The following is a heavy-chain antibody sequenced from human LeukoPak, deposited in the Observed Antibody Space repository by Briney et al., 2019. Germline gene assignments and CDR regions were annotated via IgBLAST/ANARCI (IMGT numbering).Heavy chain of an antibody. J-gene: IGHJ4*02. CDR2: INPKSGGT. V-gene: IGHV1-2*02. Sequence: ASVTVSCKASGYTLSGYFIHWVRQTPGQRLEWMGWINPKSGGTKYAEKFQDRVTLTRNTSTSTVYMELSWVNFDDTAMYFCARESLNTPYDYWGQGTLVSVSS. CDR1: GYTLSGYF. D-gene: IGHD2-15*01. CDR3: ARESLNTPYDY.